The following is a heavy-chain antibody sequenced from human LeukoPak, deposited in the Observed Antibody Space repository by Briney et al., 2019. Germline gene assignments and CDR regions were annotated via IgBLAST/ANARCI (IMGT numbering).Heavy chain of an antibody. J-gene: IGHJ5*02. V-gene: IGHV3-53*01. D-gene: IGHD6-6*01. CDR2: IYSGGST. Sequence: HPGGSLRLSCAASGSTVSSNYMSWVRQAPGKGLEWVSVIYSGGSTYYADSVKGRFTISRDNSKSTLYIQMNSLRAEDTAVYYCARGPGQFVRTPPRGWFDPWGQGTLVTVSS. CDR3: ARGPGQFVRTPPRGWFDP. CDR1: GSTVSSNY.